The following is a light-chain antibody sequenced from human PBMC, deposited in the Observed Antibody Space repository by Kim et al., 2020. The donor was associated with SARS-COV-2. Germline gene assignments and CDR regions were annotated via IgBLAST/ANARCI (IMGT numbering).Light chain of an antibody. Sequence: VSPRQTASITCSGDTLGTGYASWYQQRTGQSPVLLIYQNFKRPSGIPERFSGSNSGNTATLTIRGTQSEDEADYYCQAWDTNTGVIFGGGTKVTVL. CDR3: QAWDTNTGVI. CDR1: TLGTGY. CDR2: QNF. V-gene: IGLV3-1*01. J-gene: IGLJ2*01.